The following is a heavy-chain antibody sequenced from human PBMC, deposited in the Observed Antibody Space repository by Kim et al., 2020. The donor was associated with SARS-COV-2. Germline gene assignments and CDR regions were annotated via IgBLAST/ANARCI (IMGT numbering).Heavy chain of an antibody. D-gene: IGHD3-3*01. J-gene: IGHJ4*02. V-gene: IGHV4-31*03. Sequence: SETLSLTCTVSGGSISSGGYYWSWIRQHPGKGLEWIAYIYYTGSTYYNPSLKSRVTISVDTSKNQFSLKLSSVTAADTAVYYCARALTIFGVVISAFDYWGQGTLVTVSS. CDR3: ARALTIFGVVISAFDY. CDR1: GGSISSGGYY. CDR2: IYYTGST.